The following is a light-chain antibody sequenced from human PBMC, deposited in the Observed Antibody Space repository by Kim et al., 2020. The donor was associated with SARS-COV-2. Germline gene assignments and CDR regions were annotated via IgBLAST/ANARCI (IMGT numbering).Light chain of an antibody. CDR2: DVS. CDR1: SSDVGGYNY. V-gene: IGLV2-14*04. Sequence: GQSITMSCTGTSSDVGGYNYVSWYQQHPGKAPKLMIYDVSKRPSGVSNRFSGSKSGNTASLTISGLQAEDEADFYCSSYRSSSTYVFGTGTKVTVL. J-gene: IGLJ1*01. CDR3: SSYRSSSTYV.